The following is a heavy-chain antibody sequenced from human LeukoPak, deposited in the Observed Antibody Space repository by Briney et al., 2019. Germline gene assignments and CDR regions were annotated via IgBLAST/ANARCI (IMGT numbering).Heavy chain of an antibody. CDR2: ISGSGGST. CDR3: AKDLYNSRGYYFGY. D-gene: IGHD3-22*01. Sequence: GGSLRLSCAASGFTFSSYAMSWVRQAPGKGLEWVSGISGSGGSTYYADPVKGRFTISRDNSKNTLYLQMNSLRAEDTAIYYCAKDLYNSRGYYFGYWGQGALGTVSS. V-gene: IGHV3-23*01. J-gene: IGHJ4*02. CDR1: GFTFSSYA.